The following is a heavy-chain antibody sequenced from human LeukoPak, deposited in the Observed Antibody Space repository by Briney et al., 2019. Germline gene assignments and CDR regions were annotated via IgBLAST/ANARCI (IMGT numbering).Heavy chain of an antibody. J-gene: IGHJ4*02. D-gene: IGHD4-17*01. CDR3: ARPPDYGDYSPFDY. V-gene: IGHV3-30*02. CDR1: GFTFDEYG. Sequence: GGSLRLSCAASGFTFDEYGMHWVRQAPGKGLEWVAFVRSDGSHKYYADSVKGRFTISRDNSKNTLYLQMNSLRAEDTAVYYCARPPDYGDYSPFDYWGQGTLVTVSS. CDR2: VRSDGSHK.